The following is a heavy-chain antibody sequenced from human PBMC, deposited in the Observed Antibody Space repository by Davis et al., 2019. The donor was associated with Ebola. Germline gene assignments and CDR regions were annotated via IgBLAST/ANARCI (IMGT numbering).Heavy chain of an antibody. CDR2: IIPIFGTA. V-gene: IGHV1-69*13. CDR3: ARVEFVGLVLAY. J-gene: IGHJ4*02. D-gene: IGHD6-6*01. CDR1: GGTFSSYA. Sequence: SVTVSCKASGGTFSSYAISWVRQAPGQGLEWMGGIIPIFGTANYAQKFQGRVTITADESTSTAYMELSSLRSEDTAVYYCARVEFVGLVLAYWGQGTLVTVSS.